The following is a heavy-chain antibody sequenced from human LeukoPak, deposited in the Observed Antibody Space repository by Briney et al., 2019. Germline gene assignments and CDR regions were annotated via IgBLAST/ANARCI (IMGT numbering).Heavy chain of an antibody. D-gene: IGHD1-26*01. CDR3: ARLGGSYYL. CDR2: IYYSGST. Sequence: SETLSLTCTVSGGFISSYYWSWIRQPPGKVLEWIGYIYYSGSTNYNPSLKSRVTISVDTSKNQFSLKLSSVTAADTAVYYCARLGGSYYLWGQGTLVTASS. CDR1: GGFISSYY. V-gene: IGHV4-59*08. J-gene: IGHJ4*02.